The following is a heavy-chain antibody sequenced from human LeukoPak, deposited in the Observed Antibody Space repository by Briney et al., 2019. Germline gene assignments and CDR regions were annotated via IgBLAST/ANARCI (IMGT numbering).Heavy chain of an antibody. CDR2: INEDGSEK. CDR1: GFTFTNYW. Sequence: GGSLRLSCATSGFTFTNYWMSWFRQAPGKGPEWVGNINEDGSEKQYVDSVKGRFSISRDNARNSLYLQMDSLRAEDTAVYYCARGGGSSSIMRYFQHWGQGTLVTVSS. D-gene: IGHD6-13*01. V-gene: IGHV3-7*01. J-gene: IGHJ1*01. CDR3: ARGGGSSSIMRYFQH.